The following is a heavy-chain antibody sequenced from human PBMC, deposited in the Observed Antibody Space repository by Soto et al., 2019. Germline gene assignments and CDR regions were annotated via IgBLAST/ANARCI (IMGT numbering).Heavy chain of an antibody. CDR2: IYPGDSDT. D-gene: IGHD3-10*01. V-gene: IGHV5-51*01. CDR3: ARGNYYGSGNIYFDY. CDR1: GYSFTTYW. J-gene: IGHJ4*02. Sequence: ESLKISCKGSGYSFTTYWIGWVRQMPGKGLEWMGIIYPGDSDTRYSPSFQGQVTISADKSISAAYLQWSSLRASDTAMYYCARGNYYGSGNIYFDYWGQGSPVTVS.